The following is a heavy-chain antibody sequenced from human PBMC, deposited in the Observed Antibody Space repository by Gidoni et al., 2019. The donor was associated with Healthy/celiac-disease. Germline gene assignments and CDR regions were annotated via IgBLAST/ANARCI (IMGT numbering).Heavy chain of an antibody. Sequence: QVQLQQWGAGLLKPSETLSLTCAVYGGSFSGYYWSWIRQPPGKGLEWIGEINHSGSTNYNPSLKSRVTISVDTSKNQFSLKLSSVTAADTAVYYCARLSITIFGVVTVVWFDPWGQGTLVTVSS. CDR1: GGSFSGYY. D-gene: IGHD3-3*01. CDR3: ARLSITIFGVVTVVWFDP. J-gene: IGHJ5*02. V-gene: IGHV4-34*01. CDR2: INHSGST.